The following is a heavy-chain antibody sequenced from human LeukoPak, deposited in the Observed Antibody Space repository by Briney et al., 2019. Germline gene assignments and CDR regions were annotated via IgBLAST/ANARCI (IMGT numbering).Heavy chain of an antibody. CDR1: GYSISSGYY. D-gene: IGHD7-27*01. CDR3: ARELLSGDPSIGN. Sequence: KTSETLSLTCTVSGYSISSGYYWGWIRQPPGKGLEWIGIIYHSGSSYYNPSLKSRVTISVDTSKNQFSLKLSSVTAAETAVYYCARELLSGDPSIGNWGQGTLVTVSS. V-gene: IGHV4-38-2*02. J-gene: IGHJ4*02. CDR2: IYHSGSS.